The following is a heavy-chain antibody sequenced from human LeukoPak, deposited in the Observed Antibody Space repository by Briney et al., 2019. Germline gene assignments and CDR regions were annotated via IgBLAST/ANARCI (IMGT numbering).Heavy chain of an antibody. Sequence: ASVXVSCKASGYTFTGYYMHWVRQAPGQGVEWMGWINPNSGGTNYAQKFQGRVTMTRDTSISTAYMEVSRLRSDDTAVYYCARDTVSVLRFLEWSLYFDYWGQGTLVTVSS. CDR1: GYTFTGYY. CDR3: ARDTVSVLRFLEWSLYFDY. CDR2: INPNSGGT. V-gene: IGHV1-2*02. D-gene: IGHD3-3*01. J-gene: IGHJ4*02.